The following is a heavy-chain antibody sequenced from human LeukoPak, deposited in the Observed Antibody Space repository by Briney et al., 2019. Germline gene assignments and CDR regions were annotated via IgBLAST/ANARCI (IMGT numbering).Heavy chain of an antibody. V-gene: IGHV1-18*01. Sequence: ASVKVSCKASGYTFTSYGISWVRQAPGQGLEWMGWISAYNGNTNYAQKLQGRVTMTTDTSTSTAYMELRSLRSDDTAVCYCARVVAAAKGGSYYYYYMDVWGKGTTVTVSS. J-gene: IGHJ6*03. CDR1: GYTFTSYG. CDR2: ISAYNGNT. D-gene: IGHD6-13*01. CDR3: ARVVAAAKGGSYYYYYMDV.